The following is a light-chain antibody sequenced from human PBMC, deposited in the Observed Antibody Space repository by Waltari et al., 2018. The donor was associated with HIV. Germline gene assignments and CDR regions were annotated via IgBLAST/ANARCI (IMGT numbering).Light chain of an antibody. Sequence: DIHISQSPSSLSAAFGGRVTTACQASQDIENYLTWYQKKPGKSPNLLIDAASTLEVGVPSRFSGGGSGTDFNFTINNLQPDDFATYYCQQCKKLPLNFGGGTKVEMK. CDR3: QQCKKLPLN. CDR1: QDIENY. J-gene: IGKJ4*01. CDR2: AAS. V-gene: IGKV1-33*01.